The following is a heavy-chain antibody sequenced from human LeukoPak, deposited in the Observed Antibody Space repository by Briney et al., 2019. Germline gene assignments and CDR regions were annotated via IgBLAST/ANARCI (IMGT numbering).Heavy chain of an antibody. J-gene: IGHJ4*02. Sequence: GGSLRLSCAASGFTFSSYSMNWVRPAPGKGLEWVSSISSSSSYIYYADSVKGRFTISRDNAKNSLYLQMNSLRAEDTAVYYCAGTDYGGPTRGTDYWGQGTLVTVSS. CDR1: GFTFSSYS. D-gene: IGHD4-23*01. V-gene: IGHV3-21*01. CDR3: AGTDYGGPTRGTDY. CDR2: ISSSSSYI.